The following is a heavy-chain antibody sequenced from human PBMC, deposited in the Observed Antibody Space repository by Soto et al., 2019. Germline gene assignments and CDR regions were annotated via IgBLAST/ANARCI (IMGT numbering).Heavy chain of an antibody. Sequence: GESLKISCKGSGYSFTSYWIGWVRQMPGKGLEWMGIIYPGDSDTRYSPSFQGQVTISADKSISTAYLQWSSMKASDTAMYYCARHTVDGDSRLDYYMDVWGKGTTVTVSS. J-gene: IGHJ6*03. D-gene: IGHD4-17*01. CDR2: IYPGDSDT. V-gene: IGHV5-51*01. CDR3: ARHTVDGDSRLDYYMDV. CDR1: GYSFTSYW.